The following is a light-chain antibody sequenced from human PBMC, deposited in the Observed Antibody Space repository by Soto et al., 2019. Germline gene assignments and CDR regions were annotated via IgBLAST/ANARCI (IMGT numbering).Light chain of an antibody. Sequence: QSVVTQPPSASGTPVQRVTLTCSGSSSNIEVNYVYWYQQVPGTAPRLLIYRNHQRPSGVPDRFSGSKSGASASLTISALRSEYEGDYYCTVWDDSLRGRLFGGGTKLTVL. V-gene: IGLV1-47*01. CDR3: TVWDDSLRGRL. CDR2: RNH. J-gene: IGLJ2*01. CDR1: SSNIEVNY.